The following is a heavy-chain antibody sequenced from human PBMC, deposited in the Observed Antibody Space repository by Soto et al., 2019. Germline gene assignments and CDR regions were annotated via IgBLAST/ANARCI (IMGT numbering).Heavy chain of an antibody. J-gene: IGHJ6*02. CDR1: GFDFSNFV. CDR2: IWHDASHE. V-gene: IGHV3-33*01. D-gene: IGHD3-3*01. Sequence: QVQLVESGGGVVQPGTSLRLSCAASGFDFSNFVMHWVRQAPGKGLECVAVIWHDASHEYYGDSVQGRFTISRDNSKHMLYLQMNSLRAEDTAVYYCAREGGEEWIDYYYYGMDVWGHGTTVTVSS. CDR3: AREGGEEWIDYYYYGMDV.